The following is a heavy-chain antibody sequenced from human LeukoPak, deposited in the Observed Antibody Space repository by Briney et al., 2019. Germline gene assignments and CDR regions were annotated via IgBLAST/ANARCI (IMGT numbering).Heavy chain of an antibody. Sequence: PGGSLRLSCAASGFTFSNYAMSWVRQAPGKGLEWVSAITGSGGSTYYADSVQGRFTISRDNSKNTLYLQMNSLRAEDTAVYYCARDGSYSSSWMPLWYWGQGTLVTVSS. CDR2: ITGSGGST. D-gene: IGHD6-13*01. CDR1: GFTFSNYA. J-gene: IGHJ4*02. CDR3: ARDGSYSSSWMPLWY. V-gene: IGHV3-23*01.